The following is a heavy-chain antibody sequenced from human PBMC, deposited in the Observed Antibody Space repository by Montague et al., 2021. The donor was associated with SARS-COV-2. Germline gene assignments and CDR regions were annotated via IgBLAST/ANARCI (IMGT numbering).Heavy chain of an antibody. D-gene: IGHD3-10*01. Sequence: SETLSLTCDFSDGSVSAYFWSWVRQLAGKGLEWIGQVDRSGTAHXSPSRQSRLTLSVDTSNNQVSLNLTSVTATDTATYYCARGRDSGTYFGTKYYFQYGLDVWGQGTTVTVSS. CDR2: VDRSGTA. V-gene: IGHV4-34*01. J-gene: IGHJ6*02. CDR1: DGSVSAYF. CDR3: ARGRDSGTYFGTKYYFQYGLDV.